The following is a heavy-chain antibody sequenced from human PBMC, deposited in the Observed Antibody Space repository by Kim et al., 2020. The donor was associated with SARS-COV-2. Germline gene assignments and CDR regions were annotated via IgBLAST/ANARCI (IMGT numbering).Heavy chain of an antibody. D-gene: IGHD6-13*01. CDR1: GFTFSNAW. V-gene: IGHV3-15*01. CDR2: IKSKTDGGTT. J-gene: IGHJ4*02. Sequence: GGSLRLSCAASGFTFSNAWMSCVRQAPGKGLEWVGRIKSKTDGGTTDYAAPVKGRFTISRDDSKNTLYLQMNSLKTEDTAVYYCTTDSYSGYSSSWYFGGWGQGTLVTVSS. CDR3: TTDSYSGYSSSWYFGG.